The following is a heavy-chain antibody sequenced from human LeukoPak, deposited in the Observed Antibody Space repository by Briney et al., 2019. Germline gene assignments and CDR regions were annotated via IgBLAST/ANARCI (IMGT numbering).Heavy chain of an antibody. V-gene: IGHV3-21*01. D-gene: IGHD3-9*01. Sequence: GGSLTLSCAASGFTFSSYTMNWVRQAPGKGLEWVSSISSSSAYISYADSVKGRFTISRDNAKNSLYLQMNSLRAEDTAVYYCVRVDYDILAGYQNYFKYWGQGTLVTVSS. J-gene: IGHJ4*02. CDR1: GFTFSSYT. CDR2: ISSSSAYI. CDR3: VRVDYDILAGYQNYFKY.